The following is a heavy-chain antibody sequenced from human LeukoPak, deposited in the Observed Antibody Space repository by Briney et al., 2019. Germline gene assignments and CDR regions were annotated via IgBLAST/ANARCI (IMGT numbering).Heavy chain of an antibody. Sequence: PGGSLRLSCAASGFTFDDYAMHWVRQAPGKGLEWVSGISWNSGSIGYADSVKGRFTISRDNAKNSLYVQMNSLRAEDTALYYCAKDMRSRGSGSYSEYFQHWGQGTLVTVSS. J-gene: IGHJ1*01. CDR2: ISWNSGSI. D-gene: IGHD3-10*01. V-gene: IGHV3-9*01. CDR3: AKDMRSRGSGSYSEYFQH. CDR1: GFTFDDYA.